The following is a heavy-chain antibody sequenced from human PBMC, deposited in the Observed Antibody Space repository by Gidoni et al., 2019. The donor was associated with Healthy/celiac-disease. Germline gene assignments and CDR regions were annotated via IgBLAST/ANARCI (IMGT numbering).Heavy chain of an antibody. V-gene: IGHV3-30-3*01. CDR1: GFTFSSYA. Sequence: QVQLVESGGGVVQPGRSLRLSCAASGFTFSSYAMHWVRQAPGKGLEWVAVISYDGSNKYYADSVKGRFTISRDNSKNTLYLQMNSLRAEDTAVYYCAREEMATMFDYWGQGTLVTVSS. CDR2: ISYDGSNK. CDR3: AREEMATMFDY. D-gene: IGHD5-12*01. J-gene: IGHJ4*02.